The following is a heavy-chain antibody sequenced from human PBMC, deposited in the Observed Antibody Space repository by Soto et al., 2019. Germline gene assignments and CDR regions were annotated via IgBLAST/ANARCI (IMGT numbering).Heavy chain of an antibody. Sequence: EVQLVESGGGLAQPGGSLRLSCAASGLTFSDYAMKWVRQVPGKGLEWISQIASSGTPIYYADSVRGRFTISRDNAENSLYLQMNSLRDEDTAVYFCTREGIWGQGTLVTVSS. CDR3: TREGI. CDR1: GLTFSDYA. V-gene: IGHV3-48*02. CDR2: IASSGTPI. J-gene: IGHJ4*02.